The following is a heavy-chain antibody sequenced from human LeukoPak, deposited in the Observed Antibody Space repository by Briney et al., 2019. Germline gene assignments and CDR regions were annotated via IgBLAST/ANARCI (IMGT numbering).Heavy chain of an antibody. Sequence: SETLSLTCAVYGGSFSGYYWSWIRQPPGKGLEWIGEINHSGSTNYNPSLKSRVTISVDTSKNQFSLKLSPVTAADTAVYYCARPVPYCSSSCGMDAWGQGTTVTVSS. CDR1: GGSFSGYY. D-gene: IGHD2-2*01. J-gene: IGHJ6*02. CDR3: ARPVPYCSSSCGMDA. V-gene: IGHV4-34*01. CDR2: INHSGST.